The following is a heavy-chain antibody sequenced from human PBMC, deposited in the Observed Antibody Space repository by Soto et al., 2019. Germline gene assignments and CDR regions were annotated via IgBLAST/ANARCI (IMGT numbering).Heavy chain of an antibody. D-gene: IGHD6-19*01. J-gene: IGHJ4*01. CDR3: ARDPSPYTSGWYGIDF. CDR1: GFMFSAYA. CDR2: MSYDGTNK. V-gene: IGHV3-30-3*01. Sequence: PGGSLRLSCTASGFMFSAYAMLWVRQAPGKGLEWVSAMSYDGTNKYYADSLKGRFTISRDNSKNTPFLQMSSLTADDSAVYYCARDPSPYTSGWYGIDFWGLGTLVTVSS.